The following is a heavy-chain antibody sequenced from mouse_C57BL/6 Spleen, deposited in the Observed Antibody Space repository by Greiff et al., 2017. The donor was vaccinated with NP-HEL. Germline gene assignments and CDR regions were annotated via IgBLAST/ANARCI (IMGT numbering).Heavy chain of an antibody. J-gene: IGHJ2*01. D-gene: IGHD1-1*01. CDR2: ISDGGSYT. Sequence: EVQGVESGGGLVKPGGSLKLSCAASGFTFSSYAMSWVRQTPEKRLEWVATISDGGSYTYYPDNVKGRFTISRDNAKNNLYLQMSHLKSEDTAMYCCARCPSYYCGSSNYFDYWGQGATLTVSS. V-gene: IGHV5-4*01. CDR3: ARCPSYYCGSSNYFDY. CDR1: GFTFSSYA.